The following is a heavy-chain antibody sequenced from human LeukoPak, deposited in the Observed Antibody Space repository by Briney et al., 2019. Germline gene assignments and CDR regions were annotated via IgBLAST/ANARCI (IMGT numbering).Heavy chain of an antibody. D-gene: IGHD1-26*01. V-gene: IGHV3-21*01. CDR2: ISSSSYI. CDR3: ARGRGSWFDP. Sequence: PGGSLRLSCAASGFTFSSYSMNWVRQAPGKGLEWVSSISSSSYIYYADSVKGRFTISRENAKNSLYLQMNSLRAGDTAVYYCARGRGSWFDPWGQGTLVTVSS. J-gene: IGHJ5*02. CDR1: GFTFSSYS.